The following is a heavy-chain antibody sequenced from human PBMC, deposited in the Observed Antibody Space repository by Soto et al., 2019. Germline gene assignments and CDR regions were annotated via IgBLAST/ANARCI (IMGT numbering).Heavy chain of an antibody. CDR3: AREAWGVGTTTSDY. CDR2: IIPIFGIT. V-gene: IGHV1-69*12. CDR1: GGTFSSYA. J-gene: IGHJ4*02. D-gene: IGHD1-26*01. Sequence: QVQLVQSGADVKKPGSSVKVSCKASGGTFSSYAISWVRQAPGQGLEWMGGIIPIFGITNYAQKFQGRVTITADESTSTAYMELSIQRSEDTAVYYCAREAWGVGTTTSDYWGQGTLVTVSS.